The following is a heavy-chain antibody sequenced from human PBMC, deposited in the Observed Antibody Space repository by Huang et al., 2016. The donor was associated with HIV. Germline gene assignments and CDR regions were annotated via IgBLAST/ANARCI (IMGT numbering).Heavy chain of an antibody. CDR1: TFRFGAYW. D-gene: IGHD1-7*01. V-gene: IGHV3-7*01. Sequence: VEYGGRLVQPGGSIRLSCVGSTFRFGAYWMSWVRQSPGKGLEWVDNIKQYESEEDYGDSVNGRFNISRDNAKEVLALEMNNGRVEDTATYYCATKTAAMDSWGQGTTVTVS. J-gene: IGHJ6*02. CDR2: IKQYESEE. CDR3: ATKTAAMDS.